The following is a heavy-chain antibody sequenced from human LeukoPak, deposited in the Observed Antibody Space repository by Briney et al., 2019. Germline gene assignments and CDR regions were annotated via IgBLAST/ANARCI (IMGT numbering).Heavy chain of an antibody. V-gene: IGHV1-2*02. J-gene: IGHJ5*02. CDR2: INPNSGGT. CDR1: GYTFTGYY. D-gene: IGHD2-2*01. CDR3: ARGRGYCSSTSCSRPNWFDP. Sequence: ASVKVSCKASGYTFTGYYMHWVRQAPGQGLEWMGWINPNSGGTNYAQKFQGRVTMTRDTSISTAYMELSRLRSDDTAVYYCARGRGYCSSTSCSRPNWFDPWGRGTLVTVSS.